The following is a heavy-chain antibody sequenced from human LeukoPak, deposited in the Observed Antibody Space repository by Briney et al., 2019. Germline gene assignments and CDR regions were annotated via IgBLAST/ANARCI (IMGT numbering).Heavy chain of an antibody. CDR2: INPSGGST. V-gene: IGHV1-46*01. CDR1: GYTFTSYY. Sequence: ASVKVSCKASGYTFTSYYMHWVRQAPGQGLEWMGIINPSGGSTSYAQKFQGRVTMTRDMSTSTVYMELSSLRSEDTAVYCCARDSSGWYYYMDVWGKGTTVTVSS. J-gene: IGHJ6*03. D-gene: IGHD6-19*01. CDR3: ARDSSGWYYYMDV.